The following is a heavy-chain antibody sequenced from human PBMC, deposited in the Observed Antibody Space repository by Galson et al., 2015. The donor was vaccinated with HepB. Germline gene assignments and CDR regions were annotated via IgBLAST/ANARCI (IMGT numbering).Heavy chain of an antibody. CDR3: AREEFRGYYLGY. V-gene: IGHV3-74*01. CDR2: IYSDGISI. CDR1: GFTFSSYL. Sequence: SLRLSCAASGFTFSSYLMHWVRQAPGKGLAWVSRIYSDGISINYADSVKGRFTISRDNAKNTLYLQLNNLRADDTAVYYCAREEFRGYYLGYWGQGTLVTVSS. D-gene: IGHD3-22*01. J-gene: IGHJ4*02.